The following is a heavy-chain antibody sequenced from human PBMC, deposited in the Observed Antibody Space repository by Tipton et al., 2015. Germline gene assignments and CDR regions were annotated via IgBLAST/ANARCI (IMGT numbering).Heavy chain of an antibody. CDR3: ARCHSISLFPLRY. CDR2: IDQDGNVK. V-gene: IGHV3-7*05. J-gene: IGHJ4*02. Sequence: SLRLSCAASGFTFPNYWMNWVRQAPGKGLEWVANIDQDGNVKYYVDSVEGRFTISRDNAKNLLYLQMDNLRAEDTALYYCARCHSISLFPLRYWGQGTLVTVSS. CDR1: GFTFPNYW. D-gene: IGHD6-6*01.